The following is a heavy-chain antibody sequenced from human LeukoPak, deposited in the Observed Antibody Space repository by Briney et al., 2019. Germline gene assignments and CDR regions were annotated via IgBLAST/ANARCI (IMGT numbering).Heavy chain of an antibody. CDR2: IYYSGST. Sequence: PSETLSLTCTVSGGSISSYYWSWIRQPPGKGLEWIGYIYYSGSTYYNPSLKSRVTISVDTSKNQFSLKLSSVTAADTAVYYCARHGAPGTTFCWFDPWGQGTLVTVSS. J-gene: IGHJ5*02. CDR3: ARHGAPGTTFCWFDP. CDR1: GGSISSYY. D-gene: IGHD1-7*01. V-gene: IGHV4-59*04.